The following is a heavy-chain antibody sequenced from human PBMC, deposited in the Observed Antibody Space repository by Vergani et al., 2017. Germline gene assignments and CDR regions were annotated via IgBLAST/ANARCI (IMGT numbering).Heavy chain of an antibody. Sequence: QVQLQQWGGGLLKPSETLSLTCVVNGGSFTSYHWTWIRQSPGEGLEWVGDIDHTARPDYNPSLKSRLTRSVDKSRNQFSLTLNSVTATDTAIYFCARVNTETNGHLYYYYYMDVWGQGTAVTVS. D-gene: IGHD4-11*01. CDR2: IDHTARP. CDR3: ARVNTETNGHLYYYYYMDV. J-gene: IGHJ6*03. V-gene: IGHV4-34*01. CDR1: GGSFTSYH.